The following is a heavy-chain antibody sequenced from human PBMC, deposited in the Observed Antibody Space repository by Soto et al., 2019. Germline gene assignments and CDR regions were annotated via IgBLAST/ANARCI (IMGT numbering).Heavy chain of an antibody. CDR3: ARDRVSFSDGSPLNWFDP. Sequence: GASVKVSCKASGGTFSSYAISWVRQAPGQGLEWMGGIIPIFGTANYAQKFQGRVTMTADESTSTAYMELSRLRSEDTAVYYCARDRVSFSDGSPLNWFDPWGQGTLVTVSS. CDR1: GGTFSSYA. J-gene: IGHJ5*02. D-gene: IGHD2-15*01. V-gene: IGHV1-69*13. CDR2: IIPIFGTA.